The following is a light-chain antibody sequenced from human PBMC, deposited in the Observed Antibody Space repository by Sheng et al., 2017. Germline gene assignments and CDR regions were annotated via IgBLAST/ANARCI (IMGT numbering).Light chain of an antibody. Sequence: DIQMTQSPSSLSASVGDRVTITCQASQDISNYLNWYQQKPGKAPKLLIYDASNLETGVPSRFSGSGSGTDFTFTISSLQPEDIATYYCQQTYTFPYTFGQGTKL. CDR2: DAS. V-gene: IGKV1-33*01. J-gene: IGKJ2*01. CDR1: QDISNY. CDR3: QQTYTFPYT.